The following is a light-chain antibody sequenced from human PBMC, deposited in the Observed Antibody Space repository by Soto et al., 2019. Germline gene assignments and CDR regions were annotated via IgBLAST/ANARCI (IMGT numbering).Light chain of an antibody. V-gene: IGKV3-20*01. CDR3: QQYNSYSRT. J-gene: IGKJ1*01. Sequence: EIVLTQSPGTLSLSPWERATLSCRASQSVSNNYLAWYQQKPGQAPRLLIYGASNRATGIPDRFSGSGSGTEFTPTISSLQPDDFATYYCQQYNSYSRTFGHGTKVDIK. CDR1: QSVSNNY. CDR2: GAS.